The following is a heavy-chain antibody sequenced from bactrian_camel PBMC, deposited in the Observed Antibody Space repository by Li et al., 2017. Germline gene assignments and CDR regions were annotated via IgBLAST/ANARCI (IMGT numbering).Heavy chain of an antibody. J-gene: IGHJ4*01. Sequence: HVQLVESGGGQVRPGGSLRLSCEASGVTVNGKCMGWFRQAPGREREAVASISTDDGIIDYADSVKGRFTISRDNAKNTLYLQMHSLKTEDTAVYYCATDYMFRGRGNYWGQGTQVTVS. V-gene: IGHV3-2*01. CDR1: GVTVNGKC. CDR3: ATDYMFRGRGNY. CDR2: ISTDDGII.